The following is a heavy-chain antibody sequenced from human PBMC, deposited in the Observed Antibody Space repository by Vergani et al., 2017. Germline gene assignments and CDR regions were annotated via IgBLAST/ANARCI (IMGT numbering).Heavy chain of an antibody. CDR3: ARDGGTENYYYYGMDV. CDR1: GFTFSSDE. D-gene: IGHD3-16*01. Sequence: EVQLVESGGGLVQPGGSLRLSCAASGFTFSSDEMNWVRQAPGKGLDWVSHISSSGSNIYYADSVKGRFTISRDNAKNSLYLQMNSLRAEDTAVYYCARDGGTENYYYYGMDVWGQGTTVTVSS. V-gene: IGHV3-48*03. J-gene: IGHJ6*02. CDR2: ISSSGSNI.